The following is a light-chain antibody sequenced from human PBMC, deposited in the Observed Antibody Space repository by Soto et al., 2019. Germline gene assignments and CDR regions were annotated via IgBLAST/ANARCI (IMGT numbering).Light chain of an antibody. CDR3: CSYAGSSPYVV. V-gene: IGLV2-23*01. J-gene: IGLJ2*01. CDR2: EGS. Sequence: QSVLTQPASVSGSPGQSITISCTGTSSDVGSYNLVSWYQQHPGKAPKLMIYEGSKGPSGVSNRFSGSKSGNTASLTISGLQAEDEADYYCCSYAGSSPYVVFGGGTKLTVL. CDR1: SSDVGSYNL.